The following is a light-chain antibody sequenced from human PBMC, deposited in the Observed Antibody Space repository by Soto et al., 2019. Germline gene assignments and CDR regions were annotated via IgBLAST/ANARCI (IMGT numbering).Light chain of an antibody. V-gene: IGLV2-8*01. CDR2: EVT. CDR3: QVWVTSSDQV. J-gene: IGLJ2*01. Sequence: QSALAQPPSASGSPGQSVTISCTGTSSDVGDNYVSWYQQHLGKAPKLIIYEVTLRPSGVPDRFSGSKSGNTASLTVSGLQADDEADYYCQVWVTSSDQVFGGGTKLTVL. CDR1: SSDVGDNY.